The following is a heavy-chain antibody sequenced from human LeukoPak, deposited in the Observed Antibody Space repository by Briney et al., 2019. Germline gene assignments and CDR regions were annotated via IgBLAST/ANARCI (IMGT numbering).Heavy chain of an antibody. V-gene: IGHV1-18*01. Sequence: ASVKVSCKASGYTFTSYGISWVRQAPGQGLEWMGWISAYNGNTNYAQKFQGRVTMTTDTSTSTAYMELRSLRSDDTAVYYCARDPPVILGPIDYGSGGYYYNYMDVWGKGTTVIVSS. J-gene: IGHJ6*03. D-gene: IGHD3-10*01. CDR2: ISAYNGNT. CDR1: GYTFTSYG. CDR3: ARDPPVILGPIDYGSGGYYYNYMDV.